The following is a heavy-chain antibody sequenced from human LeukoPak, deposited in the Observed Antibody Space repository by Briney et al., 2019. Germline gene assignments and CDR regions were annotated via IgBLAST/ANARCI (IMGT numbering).Heavy chain of an antibody. D-gene: IGHD2-8*02. J-gene: IGHJ4*02. Sequence: ASVKVSCKASGYTFRNYYMHWVRQAPGQGLEWMGLINPTGTGTNYAQKFRGRVTLTRDTSTTTVYMELSSLRSEDSAVYYCAREESGGYFDYWGQGTLVTVSS. V-gene: IGHV1-46*01. CDR3: AREESGGYFDY. CDR1: GYTFRNYY. CDR2: INPTGTGT.